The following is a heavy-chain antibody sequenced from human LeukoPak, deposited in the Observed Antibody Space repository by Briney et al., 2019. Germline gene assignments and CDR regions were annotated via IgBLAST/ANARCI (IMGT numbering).Heavy chain of an antibody. V-gene: IGHV5-51*01. J-gene: IGHJ3*02. CDR2: IYPGDSDT. CDR3: ARHLQTYSTYDAFDI. Sequence: GESLKISCKGSGYSFTSYWIGWVRQMPGKGLEWMGIIYPGDSDTRYSPSFQGQVTISADKSISTAYLQWSSLKASDTAMYYCARHLQTYSTYDAFDIWGQGTMVTVSS. D-gene: IGHD6-13*01. CDR1: GYSFTSYW.